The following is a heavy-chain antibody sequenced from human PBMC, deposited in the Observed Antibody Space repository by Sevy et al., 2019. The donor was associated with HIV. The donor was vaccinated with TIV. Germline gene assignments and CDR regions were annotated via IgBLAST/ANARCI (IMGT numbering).Heavy chain of an antibody. D-gene: IGHD3-22*01. Sequence: GGSLRLSCAASVFTFSSYGMHWVRQAPGKGLEWVAVISYDGSNKYYADSVKGRFTISRDNSKNTLYLQMNSLRAEDTAVYYCAKVGRGRYYDSSGYLSFLDYWGQGTLVTVSS. J-gene: IGHJ4*02. CDR1: VFTFSSYG. CDR3: AKVGRGRYYDSSGYLSFLDY. V-gene: IGHV3-30*18. CDR2: ISYDGSNK.